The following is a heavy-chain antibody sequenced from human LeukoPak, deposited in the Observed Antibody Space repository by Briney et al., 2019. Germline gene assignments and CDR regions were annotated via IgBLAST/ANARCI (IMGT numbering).Heavy chain of an antibody. V-gene: IGHV3-9*03. D-gene: IGHD1-14*01. CDR1: GFTFSDYY. Sequence: GGSLRLSCAASGFTFSDYYMSWIRQAPGKGLEWVSGINWNSGIIGYADSVKGRFIISRDNAKNSLYLQMNSLRVEDMAFYYCVRGTLSTPDGDWFDPWGQGTLVTVTS. CDR3: VRGTLSTPDGDWFDP. J-gene: IGHJ5*02. CDR2: INWNSGII.